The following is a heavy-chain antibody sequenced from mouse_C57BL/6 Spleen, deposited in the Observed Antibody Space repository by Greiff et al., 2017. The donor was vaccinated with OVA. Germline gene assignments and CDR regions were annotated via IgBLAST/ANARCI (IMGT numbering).Heavy chain of an antibody. D-gene: IGHD1-1*01. J-gene: IGHJ2*01. CDR2: ISSGRSSI. CDR3: AMETYHGSSCVDD. CDR1: GFTFSDYG. V-gene: IGHV5-17*01. Sequence: EVKLMESGGGLVKPGGSLKLSCAASGFTFSDYGMHWVRQAPEKGLEWVAYISSGRSSISYAATVKGRFTISRGNAKNTLFLQMTSLKSEDTAICYCAMETYHGSSCVDDGGQGTTLTVSS.